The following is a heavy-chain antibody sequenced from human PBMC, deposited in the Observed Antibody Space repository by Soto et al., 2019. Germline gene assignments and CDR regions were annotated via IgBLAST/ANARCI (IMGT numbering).Heavy chain of an antibody. J-gene: IGHJ4*02. Sequence: ASVKVSCKASGYTFTSYDINWVRQATGQGLEWMGWMNPNSGNTGYAQKFQGRVTMTRNTSISTAYMELSSLRSEDTAVYYCARGGSDCSSTSCYAGVFDYWGQGTLDTVSS. V-gene: IGHV1-8*01. D-gene: IGHD2-2*01. CDR3: ARGGSDCSSTSCYAGVFDY. CDR1: GYTFTSYD. CDR2: MNPNSGNT.